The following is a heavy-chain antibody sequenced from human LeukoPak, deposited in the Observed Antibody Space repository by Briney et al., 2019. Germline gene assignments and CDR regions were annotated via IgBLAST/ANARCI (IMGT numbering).Heavy chain of an antibody. CDR3: ARESSGWLQLFDY. CDR2: IYSGGST. CDR1: GFTFSSYA. J-gene: IGHJ4*02. V-gene: IGHV3-66*01. D-gene: IGHD5-24*01. Sequence: GGSLRLSCAASGFTFSSYAMSWVRQAPGKGLEWVSVIYSGGSTYYADSVKGRFTISRDNSKNTVYLQMNSLRAEDTAVYYCARESSGWLQLFDYWGQGTLVTVSS.